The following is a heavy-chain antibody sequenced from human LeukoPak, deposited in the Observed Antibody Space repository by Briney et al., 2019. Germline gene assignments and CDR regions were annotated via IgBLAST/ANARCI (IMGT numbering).Heavy chain of an antibody. V-gene: IGHV3-20*01. CDR1: GFTFDDYG. J-gene: IGHJ4*02. CDR2: INWNGGST. D-gene: IGHD2-15*01. CDR3: AKDQCSGGSCYTYYFDY. Sequence: PGGSLRLSCAASGFTFDDYGVSWVRQAPGKGLEWVSGINWNGGSTGYADPVKGRFTISRDNSKNTLYLQMNSLRAEDTAVCHCAKDQCSGGSCYTYYFDYWGQGTLVTVSS.